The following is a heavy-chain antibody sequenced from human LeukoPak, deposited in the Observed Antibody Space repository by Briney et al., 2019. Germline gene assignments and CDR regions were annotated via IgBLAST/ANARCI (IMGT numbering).Heavy chain of an antibody. Sequence: GGSLRLSCAPSGFTFSSSGMHSVRQAPGKGLEWGSVILYDGSNKNYADSVKGRFTISRDNSKNTLYLQMNSLGVEYTAVYYCATVLSRSAELLSGDYWGQGTLVTVSS. D-gene: IGHD3-10*01. J-gene: IGHJ4*02. V-gene: IGHV3-30*19. CDR1: GFTFSSSG. CDR3: ATVLSRSAELLSGDY. CDR2: ILYDGSNK.